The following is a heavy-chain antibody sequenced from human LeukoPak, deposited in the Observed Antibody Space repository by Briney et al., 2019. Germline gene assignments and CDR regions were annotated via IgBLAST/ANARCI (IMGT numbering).Heavy chain of an antibody. V-gene: IGHV3-23*01. Sequence: PGGSLRLSCAASGFTFSSYAMSWVRQAPGKGLEWVSAISGSGGSTYYADSVKGRFTISRDNSKNTLYLQMNSLRAEDTAVYYCANRPRGHPSVLFDYWGQGTLVTVSS. CDR1: GFTFSSYA. J-gene: IGHJ4*02. CDR3: ANRPRGHPSVLFDY. D-gene: IGHD3-10*01. CDR2: ISGSGGST.